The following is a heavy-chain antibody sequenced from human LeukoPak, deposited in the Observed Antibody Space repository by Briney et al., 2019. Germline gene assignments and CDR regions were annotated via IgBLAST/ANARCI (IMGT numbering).Heavy chain of an antibody. Sequence: NPSQTLSLTCSVSGGSISNGGFYWSWIRQHPGKGLEWIGYIYYSGSTYYNPSLKSRVTTSVDTSKNQFSLKLSSVTAADTAVYCCAREGTTYFDYWGQGTLVTVSS. V-gene: IGHV4-31*03. CDR1: GGSISNGGFY. J-gene: IGHJ4*02. CDR2: IYYSGST. D-gene: IGHD2/OR15-2a*01. CDR3: AREGTTYFDY.